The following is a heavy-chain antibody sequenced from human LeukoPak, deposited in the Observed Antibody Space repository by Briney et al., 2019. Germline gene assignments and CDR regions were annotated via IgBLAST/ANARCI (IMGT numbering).Heavy chain of an antibody. CDR3: AKVWDSSGYYRRFDY. J-gene: IGHJ4*02. CDR2: ISGSGGST. CDR1: GFTFSSYG. V-gene: IGHV3-23*01. D-gene: IGHD3-22*01. Sequence: GGSLRLSCAASGFTFSSYGMHWVRQAPGKGLEWVSAISGSGGSTYYADSVKGRFTISRDNSKNTLYLQMNSLRAEDTAVYYCAKVWDSSGYYRRFDYWGQGTLVTVSS.